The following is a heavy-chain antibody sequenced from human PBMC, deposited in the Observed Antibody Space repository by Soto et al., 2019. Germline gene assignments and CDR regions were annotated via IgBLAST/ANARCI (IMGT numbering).Heavy chain of an antibody. J-gene: IGHJ4*02. Sequence: PSETLSLTCTVSGGSISGYYWSWIRQPPGKGLEWIGDMYKTGSTTYNPSFKTRVTISVDKSKNQFSLKLSSVTAADTAVYYCARHTPAISISDHWGQGTLVTVSS. CDR3: ARHTPAISISDH. CDR2: MYKTGST. D-gene: IGHD2-15*01. V-gene: IGHV4-59*08. CDR1: GGSISGYY.